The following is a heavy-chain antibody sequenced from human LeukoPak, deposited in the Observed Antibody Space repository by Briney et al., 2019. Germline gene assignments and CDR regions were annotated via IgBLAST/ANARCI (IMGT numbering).Heavy chain of an antibody. CDR2: IYYSGST. J-gene: IGHJ5*02. D-gene: IGHD3-22*01. V-gene: IGHV4-59*11. Sequence: SETLSLTCTVSGGSISSHYWSWIRQPPGKGLEWIGYIYYSGSTNYNPSLKSRVTISVDTSKNQFSLKLSSVTAADTAVYYCARANYYDSRGYYPGWFDPWGQGTLVTVSS. CDR3: ARANYYDSRGYYPGWFDP. CDR1: GGSISSHY.